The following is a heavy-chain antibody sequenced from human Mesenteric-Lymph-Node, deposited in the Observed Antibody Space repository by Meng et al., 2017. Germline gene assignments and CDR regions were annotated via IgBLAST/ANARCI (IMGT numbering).Heavy chain of an antibody. V-gene: IGHV4-30-4*01. CDR1: GGSISSGDYY. CDR3: ARDRTTGRYFDY. J-gene: IGHJ4*02. Sequence: QVHLQESGPGLVKPSQTLSLTCTVSGGSISSGDYYWSWIRQPPGKGLEWIGYIYYSGSTYYNPSLKSRDTISVDTSKNQFSLKLSSVTAADTAVYYCARDRTTGRYFDYWGQGTLVTVSS. D-gene: IGHD4-11*01. CDR2: IYYSGST.